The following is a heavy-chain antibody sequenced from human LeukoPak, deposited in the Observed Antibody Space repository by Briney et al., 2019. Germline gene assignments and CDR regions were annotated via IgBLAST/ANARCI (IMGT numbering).Heavy chain of an antibody. J-gene: IGHJ6*02. CDR2: IKQDGSEK. Sequence: GGSLRLSCAASGFTFSSYGMHWVRQAPGKGLEWVANIKQDGSEKYYVDSVKGRFTISRDNAKNSLYLQMNSLRAEDTAVYYCARDNGRYSGYDYYYYGMDVWGQGTTVTVSS. V-gene: IGHV3-7*01. D-gene: IGHD5-12*01. CDR3: ARDNGRYSGYDYYYYGMDV. CDR1: GFTFSSYG.